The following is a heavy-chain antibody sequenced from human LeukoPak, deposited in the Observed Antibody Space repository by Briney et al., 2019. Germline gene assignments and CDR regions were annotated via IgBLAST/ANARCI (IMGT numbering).Heavy chain of an antibody. CDR3: ARRAVYSSGWDFDY. V-gene: IGHV4-34*01. CDR1: GGSFSGYY. Sequence: SETLSLTCAVYGGSFSGYYWSWIRQPPGKGLEWIGEVTRNGDINYNPSLKSRVTLSLEASQNQFSLTVNSVSAADTAVYYCARRAVYSSGWDFDYWGQGTLVTVSS. CDR2: VTRNGDI. J-gene: IGHJ4*02. D-gene: IGHD6-19*01.